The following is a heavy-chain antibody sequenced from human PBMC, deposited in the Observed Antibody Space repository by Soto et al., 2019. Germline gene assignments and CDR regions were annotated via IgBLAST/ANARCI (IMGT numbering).Heavy chain of an antibody. Sequence: SETLSLTCAVSGESISSGGYYWRWIRQHPGKGLEWIGYIYYSGSTYYNPSLKSRVTISVDTSKNQFSLKLSSVTAADTAVYYCARVSAPGDYVYWGQGTLVTVSS. V-gene: IGHV4-31*11. CDR1: GESISSGGYY. J-gene: IGHJ4*02. D-gene: IGHD4-17*01. CDR2: IYYSGST. CDR3: ARVSAPGDYVY.